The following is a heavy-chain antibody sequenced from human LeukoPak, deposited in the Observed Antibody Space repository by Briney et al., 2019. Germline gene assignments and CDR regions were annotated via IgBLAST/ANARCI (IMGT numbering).Heavy chain of an antibody. CDR2: INEDGSAK. V-gene: IGHV3-7*01. Sequence: PGGSLRLSCAASGFTFSSSWMSWVRQAPGKGLEGVANINEDGSAKYYVDSVKGRFTISRDNAKRSLDLQVNSLRAEDTAVYYCTRSRRDGNDYWGQGTLVTVSS. D-gene: IGHD5-24*01. J-gene: IGHJ4*02. CDR3: TRSRRDGNDY. CDR1: GFTFSSSW.